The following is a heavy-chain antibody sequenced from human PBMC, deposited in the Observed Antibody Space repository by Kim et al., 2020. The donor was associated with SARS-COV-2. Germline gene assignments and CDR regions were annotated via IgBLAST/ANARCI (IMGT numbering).Heavy chain of an antibody. CDR2: T. D-gene: IGHD2-2*01. Sequence: TDDAAPVKGRFTISRDDSKNTLYLQMNSLKTEDTAVYYCTTSSTSSDFDYWGQGTLVTVSS. CDR3: TTSSTSSDFDY. J-gene: IGHJ4*02. V-gene: IGHV3-15*01.